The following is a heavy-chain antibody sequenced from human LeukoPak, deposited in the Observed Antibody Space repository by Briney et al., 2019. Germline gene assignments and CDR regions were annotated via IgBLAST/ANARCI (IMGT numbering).Heavy chain of an antibody. CDR2: IIPIFGTA. Sequence: SVKVSCKASGGTFSSYAISWVRQAPGQGLEWMGGIIPIFGTANYAQKFQGRVTITADKSTSTAYMELSSLRSEDTAVYYCASGTYSYGYMFDFDYWGQGTLVTVSS. CDR3: ASGTYSYGYMFDFDY. CDR1: GGTFSSYA. J-gene: IGHJ4*02. V-gene: IGHV1-69*06. D-gene: IGHD5-18*01.